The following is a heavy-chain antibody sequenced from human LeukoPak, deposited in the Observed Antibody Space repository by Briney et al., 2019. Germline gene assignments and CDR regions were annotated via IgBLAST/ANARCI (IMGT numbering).Heavy chain of an antibody. V-gene: IGHV3-23*01. J-gene: IGHJ4*02. Sequence: PGGSLRLSCAASGFTFSSYAKSWVRQAPGKGLEWVSGISGSGGSTYYADSVKGRFTISRDNSKNTLYLQMNSLRAGDTAVYYCAKCSGGTCYSSLDYWGQGTLVTVSS. CDR3: AKCSGGTCYSSLDY. CDR2: ISGSGGST. D-gene: IGHD2-15*01. CDR1: GFTFSSYA.